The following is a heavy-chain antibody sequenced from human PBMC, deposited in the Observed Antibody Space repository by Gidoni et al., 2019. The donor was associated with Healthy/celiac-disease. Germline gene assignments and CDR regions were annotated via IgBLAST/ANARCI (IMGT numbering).Heavy chain of an antibody. CDR1: GFTFSNAW. Sequence: EVQLVESGGGLVKPGGSLRLSCAAPGFTFSNAWLSWVRQAPGKGLEWVGRIKSKTDGGTTDYAAPVKGRFTISRDDSKNTLYLQMNSLKTEDTAVYYCTTYCSSTSCYYYYYMDVWGKGTTVTVSS. D-gene: IGHD2-2*01. CDR3: TTYCSSTSCYYYYYMDV. CDR2: IKSKTDGGTT. V-gene: IGHV3-15*01. J-gene: IGHJ6*03.